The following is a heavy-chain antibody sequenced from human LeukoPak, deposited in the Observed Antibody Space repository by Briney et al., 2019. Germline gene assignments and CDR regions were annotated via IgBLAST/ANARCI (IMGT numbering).Heavy chain of an antibody. CDR2: INHSGST. J-gene: IGHJ3*02. V-gene: IGHV4-34*01. CDR1: GGSFSGYY. CDR3: ARQRPDAAFDI. Sequence: SETLSLTYAVYGGSFSGYYWSWIRQPPGKGLEWIGEINHSGSTNYNPSLKSRVTISVDTSKNQFSLKLSSVTAADTAVYYCARQRPDAAFDIWGQGTMVTVSS.